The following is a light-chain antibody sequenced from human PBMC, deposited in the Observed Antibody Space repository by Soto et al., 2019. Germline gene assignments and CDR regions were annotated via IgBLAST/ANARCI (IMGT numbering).Light chain of an antibody. CDR2: DAS. J-gene: IGKJ3*01. Sequence: EIVLTQSPATLSLSPGERATLSCRASQSVSSYLAWYQQKPGQAPRLLIYDASNRATGIPARFSGSGSGTDFTLTISSLEPGDFAVYYCQQRRVFGPGTKVDIK. CDR3: QQRRV. CDR1: QSVSSY. V-gene: IGKV3-11*01.